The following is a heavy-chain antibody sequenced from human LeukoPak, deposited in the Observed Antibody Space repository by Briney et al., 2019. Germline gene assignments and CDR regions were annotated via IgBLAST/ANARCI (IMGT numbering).Heavy chain of an antibody. D-gene: IGHD3-10*01. CDR3: AKLPEYYYASGSSYADY. CDR2: IIGNGGST. V-gene: IGHV3-23*01. CDR1: GFTFSSYA. Sequence: PGGSLRISCAASGFTFSSYAMSWVRQAPGKGLEWVSSIIGNGGSTYFVDSVQGRFTISRDNSKNTLYLQMNSLRAEDTAVYYCAKLPEYYYASGSSYADYWGQGTLVTVSS. J-gene: IGHJ4*02.